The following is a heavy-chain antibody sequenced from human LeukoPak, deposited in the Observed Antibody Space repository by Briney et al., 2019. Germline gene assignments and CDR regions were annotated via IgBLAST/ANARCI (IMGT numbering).Heavy chain of an antibody. CDR2: IYYSGST. CDR1: GTSISRSGYY. V-gene: IGHV4-61*05. Sequence: SETLSLTCTVSGTSISRSGYYWSWIRQPPGKGLEWIGYIYYSGSTNYNPPLKSRVTISVDTSKNQFSLKLSSVTAADTAVYYCARHLSAHLSDAFDIWGQGTMVTVSS. J-gene: IGHJ3*02. CDR3: ARHLSAHLSDAFDI.